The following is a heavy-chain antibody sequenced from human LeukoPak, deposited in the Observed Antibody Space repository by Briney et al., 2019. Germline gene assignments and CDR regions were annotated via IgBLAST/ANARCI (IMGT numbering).Heavy chain of an antibody. D-gene: IGHD2-21*02. V-gene: IGHV3-48*03. CDR1: GFTFSSSE. CDR2: ISSICSAI. J-gene: IGHJ3*01. Sequence: GGSLRLSCAASGFTFSSSEMNWVRQAPGKGLEWVSYISSICSAIHYADSVKGRFTISRDNARNSLYLQMNSLTADDTAVYYCVREGGDYRDAFDVWGQGTVVTVSS. CDR3: VREGGDYRDAFDV.